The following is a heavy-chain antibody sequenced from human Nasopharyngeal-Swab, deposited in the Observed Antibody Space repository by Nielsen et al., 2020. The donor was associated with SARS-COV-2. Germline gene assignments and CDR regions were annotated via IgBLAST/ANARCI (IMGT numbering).Heavy chain of an antibody. D-gene: IGHD2-2*01. J-gene: IGHJ6*03. CDR3: ARGGAGVVPSPVLGLGPYYSYYYMDV. CDR2: ASHGGGT. CDR1: GESFSGHQ. Sequence: SETLSLTCAVYGESFSGHQWSWVRQPPGKGLEWIGEASHGGGTNYNPSLQSRVTISVATSKNQFSLKLSSVTAADTAVYYCARGGAGVVPSPVLGLGPYYSYYYMDVWGKGTTVTVSS. V-gene: IGHV4-34*01.